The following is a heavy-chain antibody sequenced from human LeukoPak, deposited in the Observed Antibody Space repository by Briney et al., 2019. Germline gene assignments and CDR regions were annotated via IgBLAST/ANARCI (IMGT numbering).Heavy chain of an antibody. Sequence: PGGSLRLSCAASGFTFSSYAMSWVRQAPGKGLEWVSVLSGSGGSTYYADSVKGRFTISRDNSKNTLYLQMNSLRAEDTAVYYCAKVAGPWELLGAFDYWGQGTLVTVSS. V-gene: IGHV3-23*01. CDR1: GFTFSSYA. J-gene: IGHJ4*02. CDR2: LSGSGGST. D-gene: IGHD1-26*01. CDR3: AKVAGPWELLGAFDY.